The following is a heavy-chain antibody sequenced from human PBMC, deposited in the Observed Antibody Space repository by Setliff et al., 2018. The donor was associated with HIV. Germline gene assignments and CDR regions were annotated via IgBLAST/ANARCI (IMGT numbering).Heavy chain of an antibody. Sequence: ASVKVSCKTSGYTFDAKYIHWARQAPGQGLEWMGWINPNSGGTNYARKFQGRVTMTRDTSISTAYMELNSLRSDDTAVYYCATAGGRGWFDPWGPGTLVTVSS. CDR3: ATAGGRGWFDP. CDR2: INPNSGGT. D-gene: IGHD3-16*01. J-gene: IGHJ5*02. CDR1: GYTFDAKY. V-gene: IGHV1-2*02.